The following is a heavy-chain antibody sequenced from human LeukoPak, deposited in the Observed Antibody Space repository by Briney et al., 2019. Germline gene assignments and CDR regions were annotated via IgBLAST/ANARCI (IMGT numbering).Heavy chain of an antibody. CDR3: ARDPYSGSYGNYYYYFMDV. J-gene: IGHJ6*03. CDR1: GFTFSSYN. V-gene: IGHV3-21*01. CDR2: ITSGSSYR. Sequence: PGGSLRLSCAASGFTFSSYNMNWVRQAPGKGLEWVSSITSGSSYRFYADSVKGRFTISRDNAKNSLYLQMNSLRAEDTAVYYCARDPYSGSYGNYYYYFMDVWGKGTTVTISS. D-gene: IGHD1-26*01.